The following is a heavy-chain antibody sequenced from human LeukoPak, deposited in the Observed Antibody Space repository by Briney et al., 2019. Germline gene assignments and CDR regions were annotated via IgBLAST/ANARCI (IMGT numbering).Heavy chain of an antibody. D-gene: IGHD3-9*01. J-gene: IGHJ4*02. CDR3: ARVHYDILTGYSYFDY. Sequence: ASVKVSCKASGYTLTDYYMHWVRQAPGQGLEWMGWISAYNDNTNYAQKLQGRVTMTTDTSTSTAYMELRSLRSDDTAVYYCARVHYDILTGYSYFDYWGQGTLVTDSS. V-gene: IGHV1-18*04. CDR1: GYTLTDYY. CDR2: ISAYNDNT.